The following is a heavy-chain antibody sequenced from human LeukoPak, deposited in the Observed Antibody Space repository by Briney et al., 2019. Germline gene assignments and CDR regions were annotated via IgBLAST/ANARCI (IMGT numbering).Heavy chain of an antibody. Sequence: PSETLSLTCTVPGGSISSSRYYWGWIRQPPGKGLGWIGSIYYSGSTYYNPSLKSRVTISVDTSRNQFSLKLSSVTAADTAVYYCTRQHYDILTGYHFDYWGQGTLVTVSS. D-gene: IGHD3-9*01. CDR2: IYYSGST. CDR3: TRQHYDILTGYHFDY. J-gene: IGHJ4*02. CDR1: GGSISSSRYY. V-gene: IGHV4-39*01.